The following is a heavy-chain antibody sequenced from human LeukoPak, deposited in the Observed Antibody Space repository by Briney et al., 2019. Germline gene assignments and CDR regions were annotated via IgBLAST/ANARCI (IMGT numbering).Heavy chain of an antibody. D-gene: IGHD6-19*01. CDR1: GYTFTSYY. CDR3: ATSAVAGGNWFDP. CDR2: FDPEDGET. V-gene: IGHV1-24*01. Sequence: ASVKVSCKASGYTFTSYYMHWVRQAPGKGLEWMGGFDPEDGETIYAQKFQGRVTMTEDTSTDTAYMELSSLRSEDTAVYYCATSAVAGGNWFDPWGQGTLVTVSS. J-gene: IGHJ5*02.